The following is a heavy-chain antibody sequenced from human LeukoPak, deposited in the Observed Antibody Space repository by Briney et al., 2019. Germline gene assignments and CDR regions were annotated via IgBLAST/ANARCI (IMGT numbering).Heavy chain of an antibody. J-gene: IGHJ4*02. CDR2: INPNSGGT. CDR3: ARDCSSSTSCYGD. CDR1: GYTFTAYY. V-gene: IGHV1-2*02. Sequence: GASVKVSCKASGYTFTAYYMHWVRQAPGQGLEWMGCINPNSGGTDYAQKFQGRVTMTRDTSMSTAYMELSRLKSDDTAVYYCARDCSSSTSCYGDWGQGALVTVSS. D-gene: IGHD2-2*01.